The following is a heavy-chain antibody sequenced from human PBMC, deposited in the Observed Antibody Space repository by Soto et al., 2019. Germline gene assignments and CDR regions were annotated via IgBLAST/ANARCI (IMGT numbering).Heavy chain of an antibody. Sequence: PGGSLRLSCAASGFTFDDYAMHWVRQAPGKGLEWVSGISWNSGSIGYADSVKGRFTISRDNAKNSLYLQMNSLRAEDTAVYYCAKDLIVLMVYVSPPGYWGQGTLVTVSS. D-gene: IGHD2-8*01. V-gene: IGHV3-9*01. CDR1: GFTFDDYA. J-gene: IGHJ4*02. CDR2: ISWNSGSI. CDR3: AKDLIVLMVYVSPPGY.